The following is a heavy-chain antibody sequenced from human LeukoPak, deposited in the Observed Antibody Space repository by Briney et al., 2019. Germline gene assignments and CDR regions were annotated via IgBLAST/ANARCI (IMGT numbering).Heavy chain of an antibody. V-gene: IGHV3-23*01. CDR2: ISGSSGNT. D-gene: IGHD3-10*01. Sequence: GGTLRLSCAVSGFTFRNYGITWVRQAPGKGLEWVSGISGSSGNTYYADSVKGRFTISRDNSKNTLYLQMNSLRAEDTAVYYCARHLLWFGELSGGFDYWGQGTLVTVSS. J-gene: IGHJ4*02. CDR1: GFTFRNYG. CDR3: ARHLLWFGELSGGFDY.